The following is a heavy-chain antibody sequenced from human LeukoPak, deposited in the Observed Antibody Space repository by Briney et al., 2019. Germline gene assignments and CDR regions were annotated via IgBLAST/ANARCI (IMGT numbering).Heavy chain of an antibody. D-gene: IGHD3-3*01. CDR3: ARAAVVITPHFDH. J-gene: IGHJ4*02. CDR2: INPNSGGT. CDR1: GYTFTDYY. V-gene: IGHV1-2*02. Sequence: ASVKVSCKASGYTFTDYYIKWVRQAPGQGLEWMGWINPNSGGTNYAQKFQGRVTMTRDTSISTAYMELSSLRSDDTAVYYCARAAVVITPHFDHWGQGTLVTVSS.